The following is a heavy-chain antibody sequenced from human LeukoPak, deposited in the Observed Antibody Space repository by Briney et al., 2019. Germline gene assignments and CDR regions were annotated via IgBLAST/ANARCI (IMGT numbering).Heavy chain of an antibody. CDR2: IKQDGSEK. V-gene: IGHV3-7*01. CDR1: GFSFSTYW. J-gene: IGHJ4*02. CDR3: ARPRDDSSLNRPLY. D-gene: IGHD3-22*01. Sequence: PGGSLRLSCTAPGFSFSTYWMSWVRQAPGKGLEWGANIKQDGSEKYYVDSVKGRFTISRDDAKNSLYLQMNSLRAEDTAVYYCARPRDDSSLNRPLYWGQGALVTVSS.